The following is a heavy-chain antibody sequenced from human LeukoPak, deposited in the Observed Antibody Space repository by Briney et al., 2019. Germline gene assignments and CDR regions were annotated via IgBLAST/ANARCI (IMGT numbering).Heavy chain of an antibody. CDR3: AKGSWLSSGSYYSTLDY. D-gene: IGHD1-26*01. CDR1: GFTFSSYG. CDR2: ISYDGSNK. J-gene: IGHJ4*02. V-gene: IGHV3-30*18. Sequence: GGSLRLSCAASGFTFSSYGMHWVRQAPGKGLEWVAVISYDGSNKYYADSVKGRFTISRDNSKNTLYLQMNSLRAEDTAVYYCAKGSWLSSGSYYSTLDYWGQGTLVTVSS.